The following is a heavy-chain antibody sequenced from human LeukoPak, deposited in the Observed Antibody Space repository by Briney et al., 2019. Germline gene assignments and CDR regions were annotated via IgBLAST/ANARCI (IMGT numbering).Heavy chain of an antibody. D-gene: IGHD5-12*01. CDR3: AREERVATTTIDY. Sequence: GGSLRLSCAASGFTFSSYWMSWVRQAPGKGLEWVANIKQDGSEKQYVDSVKGRFAISRDNAENSLYLQMNSLKAEDTAVYYCAREERVATTTIDYWGQGTLVTVSS. V-gene: IGHV3-7*01. CDR1: GFTFSSYW. J-gene: IGHJ4*02. CDR2: IKQDGSEK.